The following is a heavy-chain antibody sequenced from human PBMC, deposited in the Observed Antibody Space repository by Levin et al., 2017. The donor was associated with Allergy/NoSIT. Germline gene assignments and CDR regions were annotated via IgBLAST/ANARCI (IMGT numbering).Heavy chain of an antibody. Sequence: GESLKISCKSSGYSFIRYYIGWVRQLPGKGLEWMGIIYPADSDTRYSPSFQGQVTISADKSISTAYLQWSSLKASYTAIYYCARTHHYYDGSDFLNWFYYGLAVWGQGTTVTVS. J-gene: IGHJ6*02. CDR1: GYSFIRYY. CDR2: IYPADSDT. V-gene: IGHV5-51*01. D-gene: IGHD3-22*01. CDR3: ARTHHYYDGSDFLNWFYYGLAV.